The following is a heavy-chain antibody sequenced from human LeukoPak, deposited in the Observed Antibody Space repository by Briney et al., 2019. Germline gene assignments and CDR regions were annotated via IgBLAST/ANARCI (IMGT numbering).Heavy chain of an antibody. CDR2: ITGGGDDT. Sequence: GGSLRLSCAASGFTVSSYSMGCVPQAPGKGLEWVSDITGGGDDTWYADSVRGRFTISTDNSKNTVCLQMNSLRAEDTAVYYCGKDTVTTSGWFDPWGQGTLVTVSS. CDR3: GKDTVTTSGWFDP. V-gene: IGHV3-23*01. CDR1: GFTVSSYS. J-gene: IGHJ5*02. D-gene: IGHD4-17*01.